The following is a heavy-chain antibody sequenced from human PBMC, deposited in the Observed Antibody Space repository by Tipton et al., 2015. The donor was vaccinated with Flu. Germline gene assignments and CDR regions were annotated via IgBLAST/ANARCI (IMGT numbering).Heavy chain of an antibody. Sequence: TLSLTCAVSGSSISDYYWGWIRQPPGKGLEWIGPIYQSGSAYYNPSLKTRVTVSIDMSKNQFSLNLRSVTAADTAVYYCARMRRNCYSPDDWGQGTLVTVS. V-gene: IGHV4-38-2*01. CDR1: GSSISDYY. D-gene: IGHD2-15*01. J-gene: IGHJ4*02. CDR2: IYQSGSA. CDR3: ARMRRNCYSPDD.